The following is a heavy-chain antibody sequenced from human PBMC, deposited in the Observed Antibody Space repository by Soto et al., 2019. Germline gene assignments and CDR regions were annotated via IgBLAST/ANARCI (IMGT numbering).Heavy chain of an antibody. Sequence: SETLSLTCTVSGGSISSDYWSWIRQPPGQGLEWIGYIYYSGSTNYNPSLTSRVTITVDTSKNQNSLKLSSVTAADTAVYYWAGERIAVALDYWGQGTLVTVSS. CDR3: AGERIAVALDY. CDR2: IYYSGST. V-gene: IGHV4-59*01. J-gene: IGHJ4*02. D-gene: IGHD6-19*01. CDR1: GGSISSDY.